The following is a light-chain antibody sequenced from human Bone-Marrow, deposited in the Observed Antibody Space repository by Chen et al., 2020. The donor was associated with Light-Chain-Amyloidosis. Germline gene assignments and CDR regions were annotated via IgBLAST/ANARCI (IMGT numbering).Light chain of an antibody. V-gene: IGKV3-20*01. J-gene: IGKJ2*01. CDR2: AAS. Sequence: EIVLTQSPGTLSLSPGERATLSCRASQSVTSDYLAWYQQKYGQAPRLLIYAASSRATGIPDRFSGSGSGADFTRTISGLEPEDFAVYYCQQYSSSPYTFGQGTKLEIK. CDR1: QSVTSDY. CDR3: QQYSSSPYT.